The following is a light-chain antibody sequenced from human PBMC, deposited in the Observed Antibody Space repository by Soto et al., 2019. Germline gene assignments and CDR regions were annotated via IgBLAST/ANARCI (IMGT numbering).Light chain of an antibody. Sequence: QSALTQPRSVSGSPGQSVTISCTGTSSDVGGYNYVSWYQQHPGKAPKLMIYDVSKRPSGVPDRFSGSKSGNTASLTISGLQAEDEAEYYCCSYAGSYTCPYVCGTGTKVAAL. CDR3: CSYAGSYTCPYV. CDR2: DVS. V-gene: IGLV2-11*01. J-gene: IGLJ1*01. CDR1: SSDVGGYNY.